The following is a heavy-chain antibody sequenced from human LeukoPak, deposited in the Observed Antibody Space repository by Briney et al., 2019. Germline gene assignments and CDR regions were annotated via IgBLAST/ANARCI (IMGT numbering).Heavy chain of an antibody. CDR3: ARDRVTVNWFDP. V-gene: IGHV3-7*01. D-gene: IGHD4-17*01. CDR1: GFTFSTYW. J-gene: IGHJ5*02. Sequence: PGGSLRLSCAASGFTFSTYWMTWVRQAPGKGLEWVANIKEDGSEKYYVDSVKGRFTISRDNAKNSLDLQMNSLRPEDTAVYYCARDRVTVNWFDPWGQGTLVTVSS. CDR2: IKEDGSEK.